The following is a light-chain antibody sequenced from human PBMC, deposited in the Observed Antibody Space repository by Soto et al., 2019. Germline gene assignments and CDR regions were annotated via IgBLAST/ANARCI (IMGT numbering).Light chain of an antibody. CDR3: QQSYSTLYT. Sequence: DIQMTQSPSYLSASVGDGVTITCRASQSISSYLNWYQQKPGKAPKLLIYAASSLQSGVPSRFSGSGSGTDFTLTISSLQPEDFATYYCQQSYSTLYTFGQGTKLEIK. V-gene: IGKV1-39*01. J-gene: IGKJ2*01. CDR2: AAS. CDR1: QSISSY.